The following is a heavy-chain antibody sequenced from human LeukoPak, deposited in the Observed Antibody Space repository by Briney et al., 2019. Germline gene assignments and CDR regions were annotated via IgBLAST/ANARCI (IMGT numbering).Heavy chain of an antibody. CDR2: MYYSGIT. CDR3: ARSNWDSNVGIDY. V-gene: IGHV4-39*01. D-gene: IGHD1-7*01. J-gene: IGHJ4*02. CDR1: GGSISSSSYY. Sequence: PSETLSLTCTVSGGSISSSSYYWGWIRQPPGKGLEWIGTMYYSGITYYNPSLKSRVTTSVDTSKNQFTLKVSSVTAADTAMYYCARSNWDSNVGIDYWGQGILVIVSS.